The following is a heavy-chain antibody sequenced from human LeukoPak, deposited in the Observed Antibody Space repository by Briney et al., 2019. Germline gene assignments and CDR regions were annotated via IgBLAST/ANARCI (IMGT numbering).Heavy chain of an antibody. CDR2: NNYSGST. Sequence: SETLSLTCTVSGGSVSSSSYYWGWIRQPPGKGLEWIRSNNYSGSTHYNPSLKSRVTISVDTSKNQFSLTLTSVTAADTAVYYCARHLGNCGGDCYWNQYFQHWGQGTLLTVSS. V-gene: IGHV4-39*01. CDR1: GGSVSSSSYY. CDR3: ARHLGNCGGDCYWNQYFQH. J-gene: IGHJ1*01. D-gene: IGHD2-21*02.